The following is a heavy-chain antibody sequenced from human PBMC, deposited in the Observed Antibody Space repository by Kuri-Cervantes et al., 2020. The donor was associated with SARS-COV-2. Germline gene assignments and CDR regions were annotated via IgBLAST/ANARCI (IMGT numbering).Heavy chain of an antibody. Sequence: GSLRLSCAVSGGSISTYYWSWIRQPPGKGLEWIGYTYYSGSTTYNPSLKSRVTISVDTSKNQFSLELDSVTAADTAVYYCARESNYSHYYGTEVWGQGTTVTVSS. CDR3: ARESNYSHYYGTEV. CDR2: TYYSGST. V-gene: IGHV4-59*01. CDR1: GGSISTYY. J-gene: IGHJ6*02.